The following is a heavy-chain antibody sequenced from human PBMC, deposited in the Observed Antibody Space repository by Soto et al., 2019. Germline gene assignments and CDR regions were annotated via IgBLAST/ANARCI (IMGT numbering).Heavy chain of an antibody. D-gene: IGHD2-2*01. V-gene: IGHV3-33*01. CDR3: ARDAQPTRPLYYYYYYGMDV. CDR2: IWYDGSNK. Sequence: QVQLVESGGGVVQPGRSLRLSCAASGFSFSSYGMHWVRQAPGKGLEWVAVIWYDGSNKYYADSVKGRFTISRDNSKNTLYLQMDSLRAEDTAVYYCARDAQPTRPLYYYYYYGMDVWGQGTTVTVSS. J-gene: IGHJ6*02. CDR1: GFSFSSYG.